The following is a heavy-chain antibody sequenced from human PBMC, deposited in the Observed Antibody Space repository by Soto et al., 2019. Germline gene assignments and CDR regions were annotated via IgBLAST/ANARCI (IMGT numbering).Heavy chain of an antibody. CDR3: TRAAWFPYLSFY. V-gene: IGHV3-48*03. Sequence: EVQLVKSGGGLARPGGSLRLSCVASGFTFNDYEFHWVRQAPGKGLEWVSYISSTGSTTYYTDSVKGRFTISRDSATDSVHLEMHSLRVEDTATYYCTRAAWFPYLSFYWGQGSLVAVSS. D-gene: IGHD2-21*01. J-gene: IGHJ4*02. CDR1: GFTFNDYE. CDR2: ISSTGSTT.